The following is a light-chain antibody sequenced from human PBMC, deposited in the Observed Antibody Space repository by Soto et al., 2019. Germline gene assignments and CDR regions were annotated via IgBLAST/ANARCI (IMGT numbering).Light chain of an antibody. CDR3: QQYGSSPPYT. CDR2: GSS. Sequence: EIVLTQSPGTLSLSPGERATLSCRASQSVSGNYLAWYQQKPGQSPRLLIYGSSDRATGIPDRFSGSGSGPDFPLTITRVEPEDFAVYYCQQYGSSPPYTFGQGTKLEIK. CDR1: QSVSGNY. J-gene: IGKJ2*01. V-gene: IGKV3-20*01.